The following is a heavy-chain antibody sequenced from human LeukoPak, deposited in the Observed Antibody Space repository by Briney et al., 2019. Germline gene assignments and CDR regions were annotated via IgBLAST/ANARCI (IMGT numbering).Heavy chain of an antibody. V-gene: IGHV4-4*07. CDR1: GGSISNSY. CDR2: LYTSGST. Sequence: PSETLSLTCTVSGGSISNSYWSWIRQPAGKGLEWIGRLYTSGSTNYNFNPSLKSRVTMSVDTSKNQFSLKLSSVTAADTAVYYCARDPNSALWGQGTLVTVSS. D-gene: IGHD2-21*01. J-gene: IGHJ4*02. CDR3: ARDPNSAL.